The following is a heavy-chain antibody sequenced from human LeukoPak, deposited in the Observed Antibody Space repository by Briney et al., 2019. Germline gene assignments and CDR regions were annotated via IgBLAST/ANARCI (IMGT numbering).Heavy chain of an antibody. Sequence: PSETLSLTCTVSGGSISSSSYYWGWIRQPPGKGLEWIGSIYYSGSTYYNPSLKSRVTISVDTSKNQFSLKLSSVTAADTAVYYCARGAGVIVVVPAATNWFDPWGQGTLVTVSS. D-gene: IGHD2-2*01. J-gene: IGHJ5*02. CDR2: IYYSGST. V-gene: IGHV4-39*07. CDR1: GGSISSSSYY. CDR3: ARGAGVIVVVPAATNWFDP.